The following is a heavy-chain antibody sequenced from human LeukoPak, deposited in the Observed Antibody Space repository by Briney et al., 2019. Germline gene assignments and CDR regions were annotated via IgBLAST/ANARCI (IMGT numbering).Heavy chain of an antibody. V-gene: IGHV4-61*01. D-gene: IGHD5-18*01. Sequence: PSETLSLTCTVSGGSVSSGSHYWSWLRQPPGKGLDWIGLISDSGSTNYNPSLKSRVIISVDTSKNQFSLKLTSVTAADTGVYFCARGRGYGYGVDYWGQGTLVTVSS. CDR1: GGSVSSGSHY. J-gene: IGHJ4*02. CDR2: ISDSGST. CDR3: ARGRGYGYGVDY.